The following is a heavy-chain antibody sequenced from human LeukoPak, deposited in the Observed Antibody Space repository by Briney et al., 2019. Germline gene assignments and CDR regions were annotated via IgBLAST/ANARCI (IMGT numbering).Heavy chain of an antibody. CDR2: IFGGGKT. V-gene: IGHV3-66*01. CDR3: AKDIYCSSTSCYGPRYYYGYGMDV. Sequence: GGSLMQISAASGFTANSNYRSWVRQAPGKGLEWVSIIFGGGKTYYADSVKGRFTISGDNSNNALFLQMNSLRAEDTGVYYCAKDIYCSSTSCYGPRYYYGYGMDVWGKETGVTVSS. D-gene: IGHD2-2*01. CDR1: GFTANSNY. J-gene: IGHJ6*04.